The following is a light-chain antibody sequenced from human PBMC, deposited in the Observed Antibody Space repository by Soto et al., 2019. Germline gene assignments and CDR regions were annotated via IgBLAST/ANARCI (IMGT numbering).Light chain of an antibody. V-gene: IGLV2-14*03. CDR1: SSDVGGFDH. CDR2: DVS. Sequence: QSALTQPASVSGSPGQSITISCTGASSDVGGFDHVSWYQQHPGKVPRLLIYDVSSRPSGVSDRFSGSKSSNTASLTISGLQAEDEADYYCNSFTTTNTYVFGTGTKLTVL. CDR3: NSFTTTNTYV. J-gene: IGLJ1*01.